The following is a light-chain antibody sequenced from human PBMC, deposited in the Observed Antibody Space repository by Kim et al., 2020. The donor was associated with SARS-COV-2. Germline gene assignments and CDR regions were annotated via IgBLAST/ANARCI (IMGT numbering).Light chain of an antibody. J-gene: IGLJ3*02. CDR3: TSYTSSNTWV. V-gene: IGLV2-14*03. CDR2: DVS. CDR1: SSDVGDYDY. Sequence: QSALTQPASVSGSPGQSITISCSGTSSDVGDYDYISWYQQHPGKAPKLMIYDVSDRPSGVSNRFSGSKSGNTASLTISGLQAEDEADYYCTSYTSSNTWVFGGGTKVTVL.